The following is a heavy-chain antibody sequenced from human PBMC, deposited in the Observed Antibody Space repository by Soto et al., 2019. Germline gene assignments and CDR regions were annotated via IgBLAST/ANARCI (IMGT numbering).Heavy chain of an antibody. CDR3: ARDDGLSSTNVKAFDI. CDR1: GFTFSRYY. J-gene: IGHJ3*02. D-gene: IGHD2-2*01. V-gene: IGHV3-21*01. CDR2: ISTTSTYT. Sequence: PXGSLRLSCAASGFTFSRYYMNWVRQAPGKGLDWVSSISTTSTYTHYADSLNGRFTISRDNAKKLLYLQMDSLRAEDTAVYYCARDDGLSSTNVKAFDIWGQGTKVTVSS.